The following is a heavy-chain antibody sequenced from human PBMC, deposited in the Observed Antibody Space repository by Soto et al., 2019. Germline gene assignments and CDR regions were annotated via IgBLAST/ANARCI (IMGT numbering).Heavy chain of an antibody. CDR2: IQSGGST. CDR3: TREDVHCNGVRCYGVPMDV. Sequence: EVQLVESGGDLVQPGGSLRLSCAASGFSVNSKYMSWVRQAPGQGLEWVSLIQSGGSTYYADYVEGRFTISRDFSENTLFLQMSSMRVEDAAVYCCTREDVHCNGVRCYGVPMDVWGKGTTVTVSA. V-gene: IGHV3-66*01. J-gene: IGHJ6*04. CDR1: GFSVNSKY. D-gene: IGHD2-15*01.